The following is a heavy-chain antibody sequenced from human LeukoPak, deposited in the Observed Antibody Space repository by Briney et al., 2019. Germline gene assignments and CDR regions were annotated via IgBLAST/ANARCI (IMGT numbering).Heavy chain of an antibody. CDR3: ATPRGQLDDAFDI. J-gene: IGHJ3*02. D-gene: IGHD6-6*01. CDR1: GGSISSGGYY. V-gene: IGHV4-30-2*01. CDR2: IYHSGST. Sequence: SETLSLACTVSGGSISSGGYYWSWIRQPPGKGLEWIGYIYHSGSTYYNPSLKSRVTISVDRSKNQFSLKLSSVTAADTAVYYCATPRGQLDDAFDIWGQGTMVTVSS.